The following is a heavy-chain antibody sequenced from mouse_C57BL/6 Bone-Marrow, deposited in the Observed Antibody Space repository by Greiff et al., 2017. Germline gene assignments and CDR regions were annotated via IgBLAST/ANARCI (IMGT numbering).Heavy chain of an antibody. Sequence: EVQLQQSGAELVRPGASVKLSCTASGFNIKDDYMHWVKQRPEQGLEWIGWIDPENGDTEYASKFQGKATITADTSSNTAYLQLSSLTSEDTAVYYCTTEIYYYAYWGQGTTLTVSS. CDR2: IDPENGDT. V-gene: IGHV14-4*01. D-gene: IGHD1-1*01. J-gene: IGHJ2*01. CDR3: TTEIYYYAY. CDR1: GFNIKDDY.